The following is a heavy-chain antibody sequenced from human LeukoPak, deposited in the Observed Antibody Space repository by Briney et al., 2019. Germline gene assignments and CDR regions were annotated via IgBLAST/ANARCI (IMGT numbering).Heavy chain of an antibody. Sequence: ASVKVSCKASGYTFTSYGISWVRQAPGQGLEWMGLINPSGSSTLYAQKFQGRVTMTRDMSTTTDYMELSSLRSEDTAVYYCARDNSVGDIAWWFDPWGQGTLVTVSS. CDR1: GYTFTSYG. CDR3: ARDNSVGDIAWWFDP. J-gene: IGHJ5*02. CDR2: INPSGSST. D-gene: IGHD3-16*02. V-gene: IGHV1-46*01.